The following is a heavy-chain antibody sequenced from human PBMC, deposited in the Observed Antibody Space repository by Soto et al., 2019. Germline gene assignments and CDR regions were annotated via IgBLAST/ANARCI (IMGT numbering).Heavy chain of an antibody. V-gene: IGHV3-23*01. CDR2: ISGSGGST. J-gene: IGHJ4*02. D-gene: IGHD3-10*01. CDR3: AKDLAYYYGSGSEIDY. CDR1: GFTFSSYG. Sequence: EVQLLESGGGLVQPGGSLRLSCAASGFTFSSYGMSWVRQAPGKGLEWVSAISGSGGSTYYADSVKGRFTISRDNSKNTLYLQMNSLRAEDTAVYYCAKDLAYYYGSGSEIDYWGQGTLVTVSS.